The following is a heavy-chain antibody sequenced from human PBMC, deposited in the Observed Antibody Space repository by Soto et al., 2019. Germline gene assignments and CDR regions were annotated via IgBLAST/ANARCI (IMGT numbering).Heavy chain of an antibody. J-gene: IGHJ4*02. Sequence: ASVKVSCKASGYTFTSYGISWVRQAPGQGLEWMGWISAYNGNTDYAQKLQGRVTMTTDTSTSTAYTELRSLRSDDTAVYYCARAYVYDFWSGYYDGYDYWGQGTLVTVS. CDR3: ARAYVYDFWSGYYDGYDY. V-gene: IGHV1-18*01. CDR1: GYTFTSYG. CDR2: ISAYNGNT. D-gene: IGHD3-3*01.